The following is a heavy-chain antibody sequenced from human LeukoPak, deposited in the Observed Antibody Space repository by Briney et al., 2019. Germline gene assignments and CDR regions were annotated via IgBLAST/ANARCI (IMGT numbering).Heavy chain of an antibody. J-gene: IGHJ4*02. V-gene: IGHV4-31*03. CDR1: GDSISSGGYY. CDR3: ARDYDGSGYSFDY. CDR2: IHYSGNT. D-gene: IGHD3-10*01. Sequence: PSETLSLTCTVSGDSISSGGYYWSWIRQHPGKGLEWIGYIHYSGNTYYNPSLKSRITISIDTSKNQFSLKLSSVTAADTAVYYCARDYDGSGYSFDYWGQGTLVTVSS.